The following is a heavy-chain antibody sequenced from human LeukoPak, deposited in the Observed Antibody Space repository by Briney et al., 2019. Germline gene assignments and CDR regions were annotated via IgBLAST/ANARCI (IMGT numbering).Heavy chain of an antibody. Sequence: ASVKVSCKASGYTFTSYDINCVRQATGQGLEWMGWMNPNSGNTGYAQKFQGRVTITRNTSISTAYMELSSLRSEDTAVYYCARGSADCSGGSCYNGGFFDYWGQGTLVTVSS. D-gene: IGHD2-15*01. CDR2: MNPNSGNT. CDR3: ARGSADCSGGSCYNGGFFDY. CDR1: GYTFTSYD. V-gene: IGHV1-8*03. J-gene: IGHJ4*02.